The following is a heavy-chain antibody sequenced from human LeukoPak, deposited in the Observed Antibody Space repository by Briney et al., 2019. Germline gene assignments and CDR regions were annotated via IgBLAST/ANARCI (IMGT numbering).Heavy chain of an antibody. D-gene: IGHD3-9*01. CDR1: GFTFSNHE. V-gene: IGHV3-48*03. CDR2: IDSSDSSGPSV. Sequence: GGSLRLSCVVSGFTFSNHEMSWVRHAPGKGLEWISYIDSSDSSGPSVSYADSVKGRFTISRDNAKNSLHLQMDSVSAEDTAVYFCAREPTYDILTSDAFDIWGQGTMVTVSS. J-gene: IGHJ3*02. CDR3: AREPTYDILTSDAFDI.